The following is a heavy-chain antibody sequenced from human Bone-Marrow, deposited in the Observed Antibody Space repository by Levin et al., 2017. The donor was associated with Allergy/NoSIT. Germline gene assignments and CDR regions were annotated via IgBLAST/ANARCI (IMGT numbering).Heavy chain of an antibody. CDR2: IRASGDNT. Sequence: QAGGSLRLSCAASGFTFSNYAMNWVRQAPGKGLEWVSVIRASGDNTYYADSVKGRFTLSRDNSKNTLFLQMNSLRVEDTAVYYCATQHPGSGWYLGDAFDIWGQGTMVTVSS. V-gene: IGHV3-23*01. D-gene: IGHD6-13*01. CDR3: ATQHPGSGWYLGDAFDI. J-gene: IGHJ3*02. CDR1: GFTFSNYA.